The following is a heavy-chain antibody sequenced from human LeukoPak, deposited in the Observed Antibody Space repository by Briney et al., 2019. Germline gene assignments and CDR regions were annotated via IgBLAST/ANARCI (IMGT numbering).Heavy chain of an antibody. CDR2: INPNSGGT. CDR3: ARGPELRYFDWLLYGGAFDI. D-gene: IGHD3-9*01. V-gene: IGHV1-2*02. CDR1: GYTFTAYY. J-gene: IGHJ3*02. Sequence: GASVKVSCKASGYTFTAYYMHGVRQAPGQGLEWMGWINPNSGGTNYAQKFQVRVTMTRDTSISTAYMELSRLRSDDTAVYYCARGPELRYFDWLLYGGAFDIWGQGTMVTVSS.